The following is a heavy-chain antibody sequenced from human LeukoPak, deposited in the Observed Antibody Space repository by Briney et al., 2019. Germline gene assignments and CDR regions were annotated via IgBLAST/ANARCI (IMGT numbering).Heavy chain of an antibody. CDR1: GFTFTAYT. J-gene: IGHJ6*03. V-gene: IGHV3-21*01. D-gene: IGHD3-3*01. CDR3: ARDFRFGVVIMGAKDYYYMDV. CDR2: ISGSTTDI. Sequence: PGGSLRLSCAASGFTFTAYTINWVRQAPGKGLEWVSYISGSTTDIYYADSVKGRFTISRDNAKNSLYLQMNSLRAEDTAVYYCARDFRFGVVIMGAKDYYYMDVWGKGTTVTVSS.